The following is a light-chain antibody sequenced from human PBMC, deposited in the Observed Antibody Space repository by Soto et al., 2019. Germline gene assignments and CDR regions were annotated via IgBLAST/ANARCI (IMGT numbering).Light chain of an antibody. CDR1: SSDVGNYNY. CDR3: NSYTSSSTYV. CDR2: DVS. Sequence: QSALTRPASVSGSPGQSIAISCTGTSSDVGNYNYVSWYQQHPGKAPKLMIYDVSNRPSGVSNRFSGSKSGNTASLTISGLQAEDEADYYCNSYTSSSTYVFGTGTKLTVL. J-gene: IGLJ1*01. V-gene: IGLV2-14*03.